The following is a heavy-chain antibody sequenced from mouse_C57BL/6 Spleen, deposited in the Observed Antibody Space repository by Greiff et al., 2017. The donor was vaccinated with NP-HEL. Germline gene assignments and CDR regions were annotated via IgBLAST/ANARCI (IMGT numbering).Heavy chain of an antibody. J-gene: IGHJ1*03. Sequence: EVMLVESGGGLVQPGGSLKLSCAASGFTFSDYYMYWVRQTPEKRLEWVAYISNGGGSTYYPDTVKGRFTISRDNAKNTLYLQMSRLKSEDTDMYYCARKGNYYGSSGDGYFEVWGTGTTVTVSS. CDR1: GFTFSDYY. D-gene: IGHD1-1*01. CDR2: ISNGGGST. V-gene: IGHV5-12*01. CDR3: ARKGNYYGSSGDGYFEV.